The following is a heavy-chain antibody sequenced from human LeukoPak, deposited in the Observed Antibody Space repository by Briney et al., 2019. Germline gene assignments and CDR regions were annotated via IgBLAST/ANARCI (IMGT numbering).Heavy chain of an antibody. CDR1: GYNFPMYW. J-gene: IGHJ6*03. CDR2: IYPDDSNT. Sequence: GAALEISCLGSGYNFPMYWSGWVRQLPGQGLEWMGIIYPDDSNTIYGPSFQGQVTISADKSINTAYLEWSSLKASDTAIYYCARQGAAGKYYYYYMDVWGKGTTVTVSS. D-gene: IGHD6-13*01. V-gene: IGHV5-51*01. CDR3: ARQGAAGKYYYYYMDV.